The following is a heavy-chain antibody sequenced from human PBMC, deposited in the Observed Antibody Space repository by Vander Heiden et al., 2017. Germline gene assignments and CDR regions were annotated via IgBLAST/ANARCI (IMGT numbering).Heavy chain of an antibody. CDR3: ARGIYSSGWYERVFDY. Sequence: QVQLVEAGGGVVQPGRSLSLTCADSGSTFSSYAMHWVRQAQGKGLEWVAVISYDGSNKYYADSVKGRFTISRDNSKNTLYLQMNSLRAEDTAVYYCARGIYSSGWYERVFDYWGQGTLVTVSS. V-gene: IGHV3-30-3*01. D-gene: IGHD6-19*01. CDR2: ISYDGSNK. J-gene: IGHJ4*02. CDR1: GSTFSSYA.